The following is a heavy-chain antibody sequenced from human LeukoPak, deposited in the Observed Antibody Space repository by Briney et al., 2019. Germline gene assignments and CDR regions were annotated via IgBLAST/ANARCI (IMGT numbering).Heavy chain of an antibody. J-gene: IGHJ6*03. CDR3: ARDGGYSNPYYYYYYYMDV. CDR2: INHSGST. D-gene: IGHD4-11*01. Sequence: SETLSLTCAVYGGSFSGYYWSWIRQPPGKGLEWIGEINHSGSTNYNPSLKSRVTISVDTSKNQFSLKLTSVTATDTAVYYCARDGGYSNPYYYYYYYMDVWGKGTTVTVSS. V-gene: IGHV4-34*01. CDR1: GGSFSGYY.